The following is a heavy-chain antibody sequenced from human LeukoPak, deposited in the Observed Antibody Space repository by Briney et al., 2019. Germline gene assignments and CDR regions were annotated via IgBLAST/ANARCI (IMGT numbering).Heavy chain of an antibody. Sequence: GGFLRLSCAASGFTFSSYNMNWVRQSPGRGLEWVSYISSSSSTIYYADSVKGRFTTSRDNAKNSLYLQMNSLRAEDTAVYYCARESGKGDGFDIWGQGTMVTVSS. CDR3: ARESGKGDGFDI. V-gene: IGHV3-48*01. J-gene: IGHJ3*02. CDR1: GFTFSSYN. CDR2: ISSSSSTI.